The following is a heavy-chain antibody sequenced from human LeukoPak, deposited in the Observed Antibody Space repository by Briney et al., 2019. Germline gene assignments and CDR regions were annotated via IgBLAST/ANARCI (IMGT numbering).Heavy chain of an antibody. CDR3: AKGGPVVPAAMNYYYYGMDV. D-gene: IGHD2-2*01. CDR2: ISGSGGST. Sequence: GSLRLSCAASGFTFSSYAMSWVRQAPGKGLEWVSAISGSGGSTYYADSVKGRFTISRDNSKNTLYLQINSLRAEDTAVYYCAKGGPVVPAAMNYYYYGMDVWGQGTTVTVSS. V-gene: IGHV3-23*01. CDR1: GFTFSSYA. J-gene: IGHJ6*02.